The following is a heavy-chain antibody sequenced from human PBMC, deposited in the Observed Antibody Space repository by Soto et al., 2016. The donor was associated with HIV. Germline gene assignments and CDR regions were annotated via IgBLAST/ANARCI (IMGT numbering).Heavy chain of an antibody. CDR2: ISGSSGSA. Sequence: EVQLLESGGGLVQPGGSLRLSCAASGFTFSSYVMSWVRQAPGKGLEWVSVISGSSGSAYYADSVKGRFTISRDNSKNTLYLQMNSLRAEDTAVYYCAKDGGRYGSGTYYFDYWGQGTLVTVSS. CDR3: AKDGGRYGSGTYYFDY. J-gene: IGHJ4*02. V-gene: IGHV3-23*01. CDR1: GFTFSSYV. D-gene: IGHD3-10*01.